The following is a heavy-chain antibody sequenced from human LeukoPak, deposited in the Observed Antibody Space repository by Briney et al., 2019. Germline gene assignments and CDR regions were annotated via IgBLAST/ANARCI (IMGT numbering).Heavy chain of an antibody. CDR3: ARRRRTSRYGDYLPAFYGMDV. Sequence: ASVKVSCKASGYTFTSYAMNWVRQAPGQGLEWMGWINTNTGNPTYAQGFTGRFVFSLDTSVSTAYLQISSLKAEDTAVYYCARRRRTSRYGDYLPAFYGMDVWGQGTTVTVSS. V-gene: IGHV7-4-1*02. J-gene: IGHJ6*02. CDR1: GYTFTSYA. D-gene: IGHD4-17*01. CDR2: INTNTGNP.